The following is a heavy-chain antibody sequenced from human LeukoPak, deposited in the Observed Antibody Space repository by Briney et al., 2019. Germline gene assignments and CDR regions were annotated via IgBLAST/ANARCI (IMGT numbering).Heavy chain of an antibody. V-gene: IGHV3-30-3*01. CDR1: GFTFSSYA. CDR3: AREGRHDFWSGSEPIDY. J-gene: IGHJ4*02. CDR2: ISYDGSNK. D-gene: IGHD3-3*01. Sequence: GRSLRLSCAASGFTFSSYAMHWVRQAPGKGLEWVAVISYDGSNKYYADSVKGRFTISRDNSKNTLYLQMNSLRAEDTAVYYCAREGRHDFWSGSEPIDYWGQGTLVTVSS.